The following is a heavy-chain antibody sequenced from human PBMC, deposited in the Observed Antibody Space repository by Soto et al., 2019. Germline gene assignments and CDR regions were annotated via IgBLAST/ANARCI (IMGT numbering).Heavy chain of an antibody. CDR2: INPGGGPT. V-gene: IGHV1-46*01. CDR1: GFTLTSYY. J-gene: IGHJ4*02. CDR3: ARDTPDLRWRQPQYIFDS. D-gene: IGHD1-1*01. Sequence: ASVKVSCKASGFTLTSYYIHWVRQAPGQGLEWMGIINPGGGPTRYPQKFQGRVTVTRDTATSTVYMELSSLGSEDTAVYYCARDTPDLRWRQPQYIFDSWGQG.